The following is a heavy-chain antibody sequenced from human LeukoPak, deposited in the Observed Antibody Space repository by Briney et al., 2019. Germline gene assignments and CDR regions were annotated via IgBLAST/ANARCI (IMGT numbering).Heavy chain of an antibody. CDR2: IWYDGSNK. V-gene: IGHV3-33*01. Sequence: GRSLRLSCAASGFTFSSYGMHWVRQAPGKGLEWVAVIWYDGSNKYYADSVKGRFTISRDNSKNTLYLQMNSLRAEDTAVYYCARATGTESFDYWGQGTLVTVSS. J-gene: IGHJ4*02. D-gene: IGHD1-1*01. CDR3: ARATGTESFDY. CDR1: GFTFSSYG.